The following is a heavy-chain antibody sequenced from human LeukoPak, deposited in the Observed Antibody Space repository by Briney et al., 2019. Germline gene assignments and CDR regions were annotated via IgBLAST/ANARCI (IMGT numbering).Heavy chain of an antibody. J-gene: IGHJ4*02. D-gene: IGHD2-15*01. CDR2: ISGGGDNT. V-gene: IGHV3-23*01. CDR1: GFTFRNYA. CDR3: TNCATSGGWCYFDY. Sequence: GGSLRLSXAASGFTFRNYAMTWVRQAPGKGLEWVSSISGGGDNTYYAESVKGRFTISRDNSKSTLYLQMNSLRAEDTAVYYCTNCATSGGWCYFDYWGQGTLLTVSS.